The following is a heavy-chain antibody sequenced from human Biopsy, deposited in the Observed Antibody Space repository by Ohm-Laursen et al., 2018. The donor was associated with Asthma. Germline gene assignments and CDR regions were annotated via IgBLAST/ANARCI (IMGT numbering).Heavy chain of an antibody. D-gene: IGHD1-1*01. J-gene: IGHJ2*01. CDR2: IYYSGST. Sequence: SQTLSLTCAVTGGSVTSATFHWSWIRQAPGRGLEWIGEIYYSGSTNYHPSLKGRVTISVAKYRNQFSLRLTSVTAADTAVYYCARAIGTGDWYFDVWGRGTLVTVSS. V-gene: IGHV4-61*01. CDR1: GGSVTSATFH. CDR3: ARAIGTGDWYFDV.